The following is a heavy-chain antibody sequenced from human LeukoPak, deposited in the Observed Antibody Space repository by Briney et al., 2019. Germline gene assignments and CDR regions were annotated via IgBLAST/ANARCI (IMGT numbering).Heavy chain of an antibody. J-gene: IGHJ4*02. V-gene: IGHV3-11*01. CDR1: GFTFSDYY. D-gene: IGHD5-12*01. CDR3: AREKEATEGYFDY. Sequence: PGGSLRLSCAASGFTFSDYYMSWIRQAPGKGLEGVSYISSSGSTIYYADSVKGRFTISRDNAKNLLYLQMNSLRAEDTAVYYCAREKEATEGYFDYWGQGTLVTVSS. CDR2: ISSSGSTI.